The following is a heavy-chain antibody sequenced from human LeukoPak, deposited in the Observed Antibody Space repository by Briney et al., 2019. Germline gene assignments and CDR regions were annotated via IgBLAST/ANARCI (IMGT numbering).Heavy chain of an antibody. CDR3: ARDSASEVYFQH. CDR2: IYYSGST. D-gene: IGHD1-26*01. CDR1: GGSISSSNW. J-gene: IGHJ1*01. V-gene: IGHV4-4*02. Sequence: SETLSLTCAVSGGSISSSNWWSWVRQPPGKGLEWIGYIYYSGSTNYNPSLKSRVTISVDTSKNQFSLKLSSVTAADTAVYYCARDSASEVYFQHWGQGTLDTVSS.